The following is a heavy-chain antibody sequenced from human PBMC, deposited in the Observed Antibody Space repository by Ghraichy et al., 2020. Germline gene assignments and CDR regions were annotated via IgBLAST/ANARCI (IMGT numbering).Heavy chain of an antibody. CDR3: ARDRVATIIYFYYGMDV. D-gene: IGHD5-12*01. V-gene: IGHV3-7*03. CDR2: IKQDGSDT. CDR1: GFTFSNYW. J-gene: IGHJ6*02. Sequence: GGSLRLSCAASGFTFSNYWMSWVRQAPGKGLEWVANIKQDGSDTYYVDSVKGRFTISRDNAKNSLYLQMNNLRAEDTAVYYCARDRVATIIYFYYGMDVWGQGTTVTVSS.